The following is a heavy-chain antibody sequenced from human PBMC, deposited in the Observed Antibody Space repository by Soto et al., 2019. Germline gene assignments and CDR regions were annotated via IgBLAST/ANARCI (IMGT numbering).Heavy chain of an antibody. V-gene: IGHV3-15*01. CDR1: GFTFSNAW. CDR2: IKSKTDGGTT. D-gene: IGHD6-6*01. J-gene: IGHJ5*02. Sequence: GGSLRLSCAASGFTFSNAWMSWVRQAPGKGLEWVGRIKSKTDGGTTDYAAPVKGRFTISRDDSKNTLYLQMNSLKTEDTAVYYCTTDQSSGKYSSSSPGGFDPWGQGTLVTVSS. CDR3: TTDQSSGKYSSSSPGGFDP.